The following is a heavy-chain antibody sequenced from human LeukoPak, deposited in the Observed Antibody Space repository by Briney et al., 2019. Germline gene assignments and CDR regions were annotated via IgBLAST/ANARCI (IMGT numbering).Heavy chain of an antibody. J-gene: IGHJ4*02. CDR3: ASTLNLRWPTRGDY. CDR2: IYYSGST. V-gene: IGHV4-39*01. Sequence: PSETLSLTCAVYSGSFSGYYWGWIRQPPGKGLEWIGSIYYSGSTYYNPSLKSRVTISVDTSKNQFSLKLSSVTAADTAVYYCASTLNLRWPTRGDYWGQGTLVTVSS. D-gene: IGHD4-23*01. CDR1: SGSFSGYY.